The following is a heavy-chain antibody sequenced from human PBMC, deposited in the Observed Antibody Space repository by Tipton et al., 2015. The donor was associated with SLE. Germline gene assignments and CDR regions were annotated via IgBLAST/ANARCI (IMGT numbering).Heavy chain of an antibody. CDR3: ARVWDSSGTTGWFDP. D-gene: IGHD3-22*01. CDR2: IKQDGSEK. CDR1: GFTFSSYW. V-gene: IGHV3-7*03. Sequence: SLRLSCAASGFTFSSYWMSWVRQAPGKGLEWVANIKQDGSEKYYVDSVKGRFTISRDNAKNSLYLQMNSLRAEDTALYHCARVWDSSGTTGWFDPWGQGTLVTVSS. J-gene: IGHJ5*02.